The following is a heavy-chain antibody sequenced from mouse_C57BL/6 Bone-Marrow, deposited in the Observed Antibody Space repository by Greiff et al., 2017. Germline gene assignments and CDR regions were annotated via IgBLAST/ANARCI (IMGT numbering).Heavy chain of an antibody. Sequence: VQLQQSGAELVRPGASVKLSCTASGFNIKDDYMHWVKQRPEQGLEWIGWIDPENGDTEYASKFQGKATITADPSSNTAYLQLSSLTSGDTAVYYGTRYDGYDEGWCAYWGQGTLVTVSA. D-gene: IGHD2-3*01. CDR3: TRYDGYDEGWCAY. CDR1: GFNIKDDY. J-gene: IGHJ3*01. V-gene: IGHV14-4*01. CDR2: IDPENGDT.